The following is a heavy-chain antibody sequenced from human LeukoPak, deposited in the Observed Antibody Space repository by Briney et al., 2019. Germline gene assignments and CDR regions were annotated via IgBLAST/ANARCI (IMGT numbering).Heavy chain of an antibody. CDR3: ARDSSGWYGPTLDY. V-gene: IGHV3-30*02. CDR1: GFTFSSYG. Sequence: PGGSLRLSCAASGFTFSSYGMHWVRQAPGKGLEWVAFIRYDGSNKYYADSVKGRFTISRDNAKNTLYLQMNSLRAEDTAVYYCARDSSGWYGPTLDYWGQGTLVTVSS. CDR2: IRYDGSNK. J-gene: IGHJ4*02. D-gene: IGHD6-19*01.